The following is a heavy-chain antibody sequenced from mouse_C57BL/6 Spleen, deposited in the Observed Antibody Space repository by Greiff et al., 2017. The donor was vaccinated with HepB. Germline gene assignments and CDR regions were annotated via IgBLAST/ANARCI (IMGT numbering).Heavy chain of an antibody. CDR2: IDPANGNT. CDR1: GFNIKNTY. Sequence: VQLKQSVAELVRPGASVKLSCTASGFNIKNTYMHWVKQRPEQGLEWIGRIDPANGNTKYAPKFQGKATITADTSSNTAYLQLSSLTSEDTAIYYCAMITTESRYAMDYWGQGTSVTVSS. J-gene: IGHJ4*01. CDR3: AMITTESRYAMDY. D-gene: IGHD2-4*01. V-gene: IGHV14-3*01.